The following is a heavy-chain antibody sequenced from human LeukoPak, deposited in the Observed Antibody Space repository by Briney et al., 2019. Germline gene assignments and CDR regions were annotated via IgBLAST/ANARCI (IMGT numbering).Heavy chain of an antibody. CDR1: GFDFSRYV. V-gene: IGHV3-30-3*01. D-gene: IGHD2/OR15-2a*01. Sequence: PGRSLRLSCAGSGFDFSRYVIHWVRQGPGKGLEWVAVISPEGYMKDYADSVKGRFTVSRDNSKTTLYLQMNSLRAEDTAVYYCARDRLSHFDYWGQGTLVTVSS. CDR2: ISPEGYMK. CDR3: ARDRLSHFDY. J-gene: IGHJ4*02.